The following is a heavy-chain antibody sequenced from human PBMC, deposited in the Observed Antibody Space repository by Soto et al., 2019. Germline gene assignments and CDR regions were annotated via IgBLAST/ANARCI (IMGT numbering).Heavy chain of an antibody. V-gene: IGHV3-11*01. CDR3: XXXXXXXXXXXXXXDY. J-gene: IGHJ4*02. Sequence: QVQLVESGGGLVKPGGSLRLSCAASGFTFSDYYMSWIRQAPGKGLEWVSYISSSGSTIYYADSVKGRFNISRDNAKXXXXXXXXXXXXXXXXXXXXXXXXXXXXXXXXXXDYWGQGTLVTVSS. CDR2: ISSSGSTI. CDR1: GFTFSDYY.